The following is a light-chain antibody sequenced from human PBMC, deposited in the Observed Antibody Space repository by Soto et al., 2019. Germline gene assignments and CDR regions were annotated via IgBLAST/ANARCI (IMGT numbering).Light chain of an antibody. CDR1: QSISSW. Sequence: DIQMTQSPSTLSASVGDRVTITCPASQSISSWLAWYQQKPGKAPKLLIYKESSLESGVPSRFSGSGSGTDFTPTISSLQPDDFATYYCQQYNSYSPVTFGGGTKVEIK. J-gene: IGKJ4*01. V-gene: IGKV1-5*03. CDR2: KES. CDR3: QQYNSYSPVT.